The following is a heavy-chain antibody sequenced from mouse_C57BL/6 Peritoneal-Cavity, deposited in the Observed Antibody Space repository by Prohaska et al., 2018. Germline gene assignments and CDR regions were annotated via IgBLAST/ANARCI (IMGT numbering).Heavy chain of an antibody. V-gene: IGHV1-69*01. D-gene: IGHD4-1*01. Sequence: QSHGAELVMPGASVKLSCKASGYTFTSYWMHWVKQRPGQGLEWIGEIDPSDSYTNYNQKFKGKATLTVDKSSSTAYMQLSSLTSEDSAVYYCARGNWENAMVYWGQGTSVTVSS. CDR2: IDPSDSYT. J-gene: IGHJ4*01. CDR3: ARGNWENAMVY. CDR1: GYTFTSYW.